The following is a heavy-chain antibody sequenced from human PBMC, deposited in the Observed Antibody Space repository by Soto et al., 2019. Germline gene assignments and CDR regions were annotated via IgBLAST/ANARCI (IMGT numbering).Heavy chain of an antibody. Sequence: EVQLVESGGGLVKPGESLRLSCTASGFTFSDTWMNWVRQTPGKRLEWVGSIKSKSDGGAEEYPGTVRGRFFISRDDSTSTLYLQMNSLRIEDTGVYYCSTAPWGTNASGSYEGKSWGQGTLFIVSS. D-gene: IGHD3-10*01. CDR1: GFTFSDTW. CDR2: IKSKSDGGAE. CDR3: STAPWGTNASGSYEGKS. V-gene: IGHV3-15*07. J-gene: IGHJ4*02.